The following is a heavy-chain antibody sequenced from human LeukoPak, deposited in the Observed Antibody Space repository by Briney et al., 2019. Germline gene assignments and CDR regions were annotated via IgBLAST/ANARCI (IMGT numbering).Heavy chain of an antibody. Sequence: GGSLRLSCAASGFTVSSNYMSWVRQAPGKGLEWVSLIYSGGSTYYADSVKGRFTISRDNSRNTLYLQMNSLRAEDTAVYYCAKVGSTGYYFFDYWGQGTLVTVSS. D-gene: IGHD3-22*01. CDR2: IYSGGST. CDR3: AKVGSTGYYFFDY. CDR1: GFTVSSNY. V-gene: IGHV3-53*01. J-gene: IGHJ4*02.